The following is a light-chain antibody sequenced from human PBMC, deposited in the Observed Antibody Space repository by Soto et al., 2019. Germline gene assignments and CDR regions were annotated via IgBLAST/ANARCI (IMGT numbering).Light chain of an antibody. J-gene: IGKJ5*01. CDR2: GVS. CDR1: QRLSASD. Sequence: PGARATLSCRASQRLSASDIAWYQQKPGQAPKFLIYGVSSRATGIPDRFSGSGSGTDFTLAISRVEPEDFAVYYCQQYGSLPITFGQGTRLE. CDR3: QQYGSLPIT. V-gene: IGKV3-20*01.